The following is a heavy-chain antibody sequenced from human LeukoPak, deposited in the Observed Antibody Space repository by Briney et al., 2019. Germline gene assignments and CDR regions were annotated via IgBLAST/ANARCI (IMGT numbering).Heavy chain of an antibody. V-gene: IGHV1-69*04. J-gene: IGHJ4*02. CDR1: GGTFSSYA. D-gene: IGHD3-22*01. CDR3: ARDSYYYDSSGYRPFDY. Sequence: GASVKVSCKASGGTFSSYAISWVRQAPGQGLEWMGRIIPILGIANYAQKFQGRVTITADKSTSTAYMELSSLRSEDTAVYYCARDSYYYDSSGYRPFDYWGQGTLVTVSS. CDR2: IIPILGIA.